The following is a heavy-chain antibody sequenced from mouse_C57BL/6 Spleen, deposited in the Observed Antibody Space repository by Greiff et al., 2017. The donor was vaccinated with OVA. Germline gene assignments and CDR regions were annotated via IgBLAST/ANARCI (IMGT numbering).Heavy chain of an antibody. CDR3: ARCYDYDKSWFAY. Sequence: QVQLQQPGAELVKPGASVKLSCKASGYTFTSYWMHWVKQRPGRGLAWIGRLAPNSGGTKYNEKFKSTATLTVDKPSSTAYMQLSSLTSEDSAVYYCARCYDYDKSWFAYWGQGTLVTVSA. J-gene: IGHJ3*01. D-gene: IGHD2-4*01. CDR1: GYTFTSYW. V-gene: IGHV1-72*01. CDR2: LAPNSGGT.